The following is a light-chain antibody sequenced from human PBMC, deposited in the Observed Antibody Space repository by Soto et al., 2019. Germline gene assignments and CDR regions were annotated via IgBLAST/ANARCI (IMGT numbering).Light chain of an antibody. J-gene: IGKJ5*01. CDR1: QSVSIH. V-gene: IGKV3-15*01. CDR3: QQYSTWPPIT. Sequence: ERVLTLSSSTPSVSLGERATLSCRASQSVSIHLAWYQQKPGQAPRLLIYDTSTRATGIPARFSGSGSGTEFTLTISSLQSEDFAVYYCQQYSTWPPITFGQGTRLEIK. CDR2: DTS.